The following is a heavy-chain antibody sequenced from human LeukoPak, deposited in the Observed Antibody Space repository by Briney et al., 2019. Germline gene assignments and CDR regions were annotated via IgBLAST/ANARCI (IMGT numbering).Heavy chain of an antibody. V-gene: IGHV4-4*07. J-gene: IGHJ6*03. CDR2: IYHSGST. D-gene: IGHD5-18*01. CDR3: ARVIEGGYSYGSYYYYMDV. CDR1: GGSISSYY. Sequence: SETLSLTCTVSGGSISSYYWSWIRQPAGKGLEWIGSIYHSGSTYYIPYLKSRVTISVDTSKNQFSLKLSSVTVADTAVYYCARVIEGGYSYGSYYYYMDVWGKGTTVTISS.